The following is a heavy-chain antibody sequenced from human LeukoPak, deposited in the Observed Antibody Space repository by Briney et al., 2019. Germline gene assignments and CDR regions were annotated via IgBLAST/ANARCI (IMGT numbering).Heavy chain of an antibody. Sequence: GGSLRLSCAASGFTFSSYSMNWVRQAPGKGLEWVSSISSSSSYIYYADSVKGRFTISRDNAKNSLYLQMNSLRAEDTAVYSCATYYDFWSGYSNYGMDVWGQGTTVTVSS. CDR2: ISSSSSYI. D-gene: IGHD3-3*01. V-gene: IGHV3-21*01. CDR1: GFTFSSYS. CDR3: ATYYDFWSGYSNYGMDV. J-gene: IGHJ6*02.